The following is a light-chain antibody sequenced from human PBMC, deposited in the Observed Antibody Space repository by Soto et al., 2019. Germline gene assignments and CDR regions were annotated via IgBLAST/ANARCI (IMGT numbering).Light chain of an antibody. Sequence: DIQMTQSPSCLSASVGDRVTITCRASQNINNYLNWYQQKPGKAPKLMIYAASTLQRGVPSRFSGSGSGTDFTLTISSLQPEDFATYYCQQSYSSPRTFGQGTKVDI. V-gene: IGKV1-39*01. CDR2: AAS. CDR1: QNINNY. CDR3: QQSYSSPRT. J-gene: IGKJ1*01.